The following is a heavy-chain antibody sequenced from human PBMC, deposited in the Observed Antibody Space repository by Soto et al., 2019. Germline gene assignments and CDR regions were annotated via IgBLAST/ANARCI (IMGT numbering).Heavy chain of an antibody. CDR3: ARDRPNFSYYDFWSGYSSPRDYYMDV. V-gene: IGHV4-34*09. Sequence: SETLSLTCAVYGGSFSGYYWSWIRQRPGKGLEWIGEINHSGSTNYNPSLKSRVTISVDTSKNQFSLKLSSVTAADTAVYYCARDRPNFSYYDFWSGYSSPRDYYMDVWGKGTTVTDSS. D-gene: IGHD3-3*01. CDR1: GGSFSGYY. J-gene: IGHJ6*03. CDR2: INHSGST.